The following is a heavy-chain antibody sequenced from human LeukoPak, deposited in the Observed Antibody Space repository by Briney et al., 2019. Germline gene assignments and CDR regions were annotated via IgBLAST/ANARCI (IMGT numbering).Heavy chain of an antibody. D-gene: IGHD3-22*01. CDR3: ARARHYYDSSANNWFDP. V-gene: IGHV1-69*05. CDR1: GGTFSSYA. J-gene: IGHJ5*02. CDR2: IVLIFGTA. Sequence: SVKVSCKASGGTFSSYAISWVRQAPGQGLEWMGGIVLIFGTANYAQKFQGRVTITTDESTSTAYMELSSLRSEDTAVYYCARARHYYDSSANNWFDPWGQGTLVTVSS.